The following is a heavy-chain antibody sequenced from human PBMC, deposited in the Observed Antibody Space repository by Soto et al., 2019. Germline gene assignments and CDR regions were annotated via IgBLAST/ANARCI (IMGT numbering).Heavy chain of an antibody. Sequence: SETLSLTCTVSGGSISSGDYYWRWIRQPPGKGLEWIGYIYYSGSTYYNPSLKSRVTISVDTSKNQFSLKLSSVTAADTAVYYCARAGQGGKWFDPWGQGTLVTVSS. D-gene: IGHD3-16*01. CDR3: ARAGQGGKWFDP. CDR2: IYYSGST. V-gene: IGHV4-30-4*01. CDR1: GGSISSGDYY. J-gene: IGHJ5*02.